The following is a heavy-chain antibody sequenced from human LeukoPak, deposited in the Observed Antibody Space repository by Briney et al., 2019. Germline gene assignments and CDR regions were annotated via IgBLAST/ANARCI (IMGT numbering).Heavy chain of an antibody. CDR2: INHSGST. D-gene: IGHD3-16*02. CDR3: ARGLSSGYDYVWGSYRYTVDWFDP. Sequence: SETLSLTCALYGGSLSGYYWSWIRQPPGKGLEWIGEINHSGSTNYNPSPKSRVTISVDTSKNQTTLKLSSVTATDTGVQYCARGLSSGYDYVWGSYRYTVDWFDPWGQGTLVTVSS. CDR1: GGSLSGYY. J-gene: IGHJ5*02. V-gene: IGHV4-34*01.